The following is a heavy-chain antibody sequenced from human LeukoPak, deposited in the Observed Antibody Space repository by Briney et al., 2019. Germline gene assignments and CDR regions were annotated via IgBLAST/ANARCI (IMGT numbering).Heavy chain of an antibody. J-gene: IGHJ5*02. CDR1: GGSISSHY. V-gene: IGHV4-59*11. D-gene: IGHD6-13*01. Sequence: SETLSLTCTVSGGSISSHYWRWIRQTPGKGLEWIGHIYYSGSTNYNPSLKSRVTISVDTSKNQFSLKLSSVTAADTAVYYCARGQRGGSSWPSYNWFDPWGQGTLVTVSS. CDR2: IYYSGST. CDR3: ARGQRGGSSWPSYNWFDP.